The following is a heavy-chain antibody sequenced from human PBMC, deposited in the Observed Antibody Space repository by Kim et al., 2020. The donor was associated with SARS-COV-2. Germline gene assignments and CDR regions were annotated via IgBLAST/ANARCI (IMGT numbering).Heavy chain of an antibody. CDR3: ARDKSS. J-gene: IGHJ4*02. Sequence: SSGSTIYYADSVKGRFTISRDNAKNSLYLQMNSLRAEDTAVYYCARDKSSWGQGTLVTVSS. V-gene: IGHV3-11*01. CDR2: SSGSTI.